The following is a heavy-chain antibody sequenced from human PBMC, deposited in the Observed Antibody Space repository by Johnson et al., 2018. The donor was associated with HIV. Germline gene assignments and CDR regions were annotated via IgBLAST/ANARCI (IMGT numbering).Heavy chain of an antibody. V-gene: IGHV3-23*04. CDR1: GFTFSSYA. CDR3: ARDRGAFDI. CDR2: ISGGGGSP. Sequence: VQLVESGGGVVRPGGSLRLSCAASGFTFSSYAMSWVRQAPGKGLEWVSGISGGGGSPYYADSVKGRFTISRDNSKNTLYLQMNSLRAEDTPVYYCARDRGAFDIWGQGTMVTVSS. J-gene: IGHJ3*02.